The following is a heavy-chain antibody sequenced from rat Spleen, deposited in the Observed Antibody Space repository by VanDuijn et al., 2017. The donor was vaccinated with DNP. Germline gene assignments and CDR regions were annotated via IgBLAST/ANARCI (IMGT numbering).Heavy chain of an antibody. CDR1: GFTFNSFP. Sequence: EVQLVESGGGLVQPGRSMKLSCIASGFTFNSFPMAWVRQAPTKGLEWVATISASGGSTYYRDSVKGRFTVSRDYAKSTLYLQMDSLRSEETATYYCARPDYWGQGVMVTVSS. J-gene: IGHJ2*01. CDR2: ISASGGST. V-gene: IGHV5-46*01. CDR3: ARPDY.